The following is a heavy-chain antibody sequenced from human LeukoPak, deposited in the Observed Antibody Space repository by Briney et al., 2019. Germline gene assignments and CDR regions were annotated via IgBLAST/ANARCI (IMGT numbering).Heavy chain of an antibody. J-gene: IGHJ4*02. V-gene: IGHV3-33*06. CDR3: AKDRGIAVAGIYDY. CDR2: IWYDGSNK. CDR1: GFTFSSYG. D-gene: IGHD6-19*01. Sequence: PGRSLRLSCAASGFTFSSYGMHWVRQAPGKGLERVAVIWYDGSNKYYADSVKGRFTIFRDNSKNTLYLQMNCVRAEDTAVYYCAKDRGIAVAGIYDYWGQGTLVTVSS.